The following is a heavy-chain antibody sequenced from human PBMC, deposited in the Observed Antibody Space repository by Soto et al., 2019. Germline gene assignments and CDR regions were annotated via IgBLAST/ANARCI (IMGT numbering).Heavy chain of an antibody. CDR2: IIPIFGTA. CDR1: GGTFSSYA. CDR3: ARVGCISTRCLQSVGPDYYYGMDV. D-gene: IGHD2-2*01. Sequence: QVQLVQSGAEVKKPGSSVKVSCKASGGTFSSYAISWVRQAPGQGLAWMGGIIPIFGTANYAQKFQGRVTITADESTSTAYMELSSLRSEDTAVYYCARVGCISTRCLQSVGPDYYYGMDVWGQGTTVTVSS. J-gene: IGHJ6*02. V-gene: IGHV1-69*12.